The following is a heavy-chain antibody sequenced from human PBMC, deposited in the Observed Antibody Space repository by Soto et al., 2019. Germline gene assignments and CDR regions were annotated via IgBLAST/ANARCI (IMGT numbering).Heavy chain of an antibody. CDR1: GGSISGDYY. D-gene: IGHD2-8*01. J-gene: IGHJ4*01. CDR3: VSWVSAHFDY. Sequence: PSETLSPTCTVSGGSISGDYYWNWIRQAPGKGLEWIGYVYHTGSTYHNPSLKSRGSISVDTSNNQFSLKLSSVTAADTAVYFCVSWVSAHFDYWGHGTPVTVSS. CDR2: VYHTGST. V-gene: IGHV4-30-4*01.